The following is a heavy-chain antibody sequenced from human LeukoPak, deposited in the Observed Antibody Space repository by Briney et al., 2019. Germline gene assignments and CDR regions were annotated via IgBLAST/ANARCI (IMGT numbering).Heavy chain of an antibody. D-gene: IGHD2-2*01. V-gene: IGHV3-23*01. Sequence: QPGGPLRLSCAASGFTFSSYAMSWVRQAPGKGLEWVSAISGSGGSTYYADSVKGRFTISRDNSKNTLYLQMNSLRAEDTAVYYCAKGGYCSSTSCHPYYYYYYMDVWGKGTTVTVSS. CDR2: ISGSGGST. CDR1: GFTFSSYA. J-gene: IGHJ6*03. CDR3: AKGGYCSSTSCHPYYYYYYMDV.